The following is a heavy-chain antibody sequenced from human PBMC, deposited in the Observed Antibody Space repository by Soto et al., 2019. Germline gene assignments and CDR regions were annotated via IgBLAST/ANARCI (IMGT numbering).Heavy chain of an antibody. J-gene: IGHJ5*02. Sequence: SETLSLTCGVSGGTVAISHWWSCVRQSPGRGLEWIGNVYHTGDTNFNPSLQSRVTFSVDKSNNQFSLRLTSVTAADTDVYFCAREIVTAGGTNYFDPSGPGTLVTVSS. V-gene: IGHV4-4*02. D-gene: IGHD2-21*02. CDR1: GGTVAISHW. CDR3: AREIVTAGGTNYFDP. CDR2: VYHTGDT.